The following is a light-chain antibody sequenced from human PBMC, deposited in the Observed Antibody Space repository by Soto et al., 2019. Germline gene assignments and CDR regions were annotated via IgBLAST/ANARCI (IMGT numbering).Light chain of an antibody. CDR1: QSISSY. CDR3: QQSYSTPIT. CDR2: AAS. Sequence: DIQMTQSPSSLSASVGDRVTITCRASQSISSYFNWYQQKPGKAPKLLIYAASSLQSGVPSMFSGSGSGTDFTLTISSLQPEDFATYYCQQSYSTPITFGPGTKVDIK. V-gene: IGKV1-39*01. J-gene: IGKJ3*01.